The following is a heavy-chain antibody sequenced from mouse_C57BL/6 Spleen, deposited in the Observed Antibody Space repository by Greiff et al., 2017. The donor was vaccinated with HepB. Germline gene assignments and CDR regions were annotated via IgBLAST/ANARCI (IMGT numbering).Heavy chain of an antibody. CDR2: IDPSDSYT. D-gene: IGHD2-1*01. CDR1: GYTFTSYW. Sequence: QVQLQQPGAELVMPGASVKLSCKASGYTFTSYWMHWVKQRPGQGLEWIGEIDPSDSYTNYNQKFKGKSTLTVDKSSSTAYMQLSSLTSEDSAVYDCARGYCNYDDWGPGTTLTVSS. CDR3: ARGYCNYDD. J-gene: IGHJ2*01. V-gene: IGHV1-69*01.